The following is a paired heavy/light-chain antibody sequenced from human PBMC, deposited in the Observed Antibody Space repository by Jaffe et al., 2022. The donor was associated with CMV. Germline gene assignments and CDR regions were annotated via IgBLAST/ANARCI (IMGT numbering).Heavy chain of an antibody. CDR1: GGSISNGGYY. J-gene: IGHJ5*02. CDR3: ARAAEDFWSGYSWFDP. V-gene: IGHV4-31*03. D-gene: IGHD3-3*01. CDR2: IYYSGST. Sequence: QVQLQESGPGLVKPSQTLSLTCTVSGGSISNGGYYWSWIRQHPGKGLEWIGYIYYSGSTYYNPSLKSRVTISVDTSRNQFFLKLRSVTAADTAVYYCARAAEDFWSGYSWFDPWGQGSLVTVSS.
Light chain of an antibody. CDR3: QQYYSSPRT. J-gene: IGKJ2*01. Sequence: DIVMTQSPDSLAVSLGERATINCKSSQSVLYSSNNTNYLAWYQQKPGQPPKLLIYWASTRESGVPDRFSGSGSGTDFTLTISSLQAEDVAVYYCQQYYSSPRTFGQGTKLEIK. V-gene: IGKV4-1*01. CDR2: WAS. CDR1: QSVLYSSNNTNY.